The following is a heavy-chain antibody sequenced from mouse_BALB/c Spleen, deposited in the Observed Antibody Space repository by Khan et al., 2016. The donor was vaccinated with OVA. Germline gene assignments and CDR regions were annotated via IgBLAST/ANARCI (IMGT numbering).Heavy chain of an antibody. V-gene: IGHV3-2*02. CDR2: ISYSGGT. D-gene: IGHD1-1*01. Sequence: EVQLQESGPGLVKPSQSLSLTFTVTGYSITSGYAWNWIRQFPGNKLEWMGYISYSGGTSYNPSLKSRISITRDTSKNQFFLQLNSVTTEDTATYYCAGGNCYGYYFDYWGQGTPLTVSS. CDR3: AGGNCYGYYFDY. CDR1: GYSITSGYA. J-gene: IGHJ2*01.